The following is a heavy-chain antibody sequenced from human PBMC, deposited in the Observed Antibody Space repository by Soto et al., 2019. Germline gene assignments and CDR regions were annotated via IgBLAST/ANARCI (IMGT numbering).Heavy chain of an antibody. Sequence: SQTLSLTCAISGDSVSSNSAAWNWIRQSPSRGLEWLGRTYYRSKWYNDYGVSVKSRITINPDTSKNQFSLQLNSVTPEDTAVYYCARGIAARRGYYYYYMDVWGKGTTVTVSS. D-gene: IGHD6-6*01. J-gene: IGHJ6*03. CDR2: TYYRSKWYN. CDR1: GDSVSSNSAA. V-gene: IGHV6-1*01. CDR3: ARGIAARRGYYYYYMDV.